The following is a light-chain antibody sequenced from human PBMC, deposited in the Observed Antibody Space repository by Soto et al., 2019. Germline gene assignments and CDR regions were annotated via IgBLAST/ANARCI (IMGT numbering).Light chain of an antibody. CDR3: AAWNDSPYLWV. CDR1: SSNIGSNA. CDR2: RDS. J-gene: IGLJ3*02. V-gene: IGLV1-44*01. Sequence: QSVLTQPPSASGTPGQRVSISCSGSSSNIGSNAVHWYQQFPGTAPRLLIYRDSQRPSGGPDRFSGSKSGTSASLVISGLQSEDEADYYCAAWNDSPYLWVFGGGTKLTVL.